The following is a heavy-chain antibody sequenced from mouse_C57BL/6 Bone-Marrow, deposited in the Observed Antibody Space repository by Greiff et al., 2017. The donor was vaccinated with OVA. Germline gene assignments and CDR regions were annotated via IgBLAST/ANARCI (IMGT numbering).Heavy chain of an antibody. V-gene: IGHV1-62-2*01. D-gene: IGHD2-3*01. CDR2: FYPGSGSI. CDR1: GYTFTEYT. Sequence: VQLVESGAELVKPGASVKLSCKASGYTFTEYTIHWVKQRSGQGLEWIGWFYPGSGSIKYNEKFKDKATLTADKSSSTVYMELSRLTSEDSAVYFCARHEVHDGYYEYFDYWGQGTTLTVSS. CDR3: ARHEVHDGYYEYFDY. J-gene: IGHJ2*01.